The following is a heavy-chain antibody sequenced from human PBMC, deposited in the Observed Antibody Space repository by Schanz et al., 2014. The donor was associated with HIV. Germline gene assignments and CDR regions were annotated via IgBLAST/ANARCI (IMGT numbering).Heavy chain of an antibody. CDR1: RVTYRTYW. V-gene: IGHV3-74*03. CDR3: ARGIGSPDGSGWYWGDP. CDR2: ISHDGSGT. Sequence: VESGGGLVQPGGSLRLSCAASRVTYRTYWMYWFRQAPGKGLVWVARISHDGSGTTYARSVKGRFTISRDNSKNTLYLQMNSLTPEDTAVYYCARGIGSPDGSGWYWGDPWGQGTLVTVSS. D-gene: IGHD6-19*01. J-gene: IGHJ5*02.